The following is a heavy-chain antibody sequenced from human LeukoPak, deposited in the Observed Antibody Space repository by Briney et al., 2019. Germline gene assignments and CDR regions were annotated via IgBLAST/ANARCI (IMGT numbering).Heavy chain of an antibody. CDR3: ASEGVYDFWSGYLPGYFDY. D-gene: IGHD3-3*01. CDR1: GFTFSSYS. J-gene: IGHJ4*02. Sequence: KAGGSLRLSCAASGFTFSSYSMNWVRQAPGKGLEWVSSISSSSSYIYYADSVKGRFTISRDNAKNSLYLQMNSLRAEDTAVYYCASEGVYDFWSGYLPGYFDYWGQGTLVTVSS. V-gene: IGHV3-21*01. CDR2: ISSSSSYI.